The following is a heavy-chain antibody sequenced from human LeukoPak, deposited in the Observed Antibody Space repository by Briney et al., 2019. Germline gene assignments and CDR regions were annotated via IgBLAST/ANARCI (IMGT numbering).Heavy chain of an antibody. CDR3: ARDLVSCSSTSCHHPYYFDY. Sequence: GASVKVSCKASGYTFTSYGISWVRQAPGQGLERMGWISAYYGNTNYAQKLQGRVTMTTDTSTSTAYMELRSLRSDDTAVYYCARDLVSCSSTSCHHPYYFDYWGQGTLVTVSS. D-gene: IGHD2-2*01. J-gene: IGHJ4*02. CDR1: GYTFTSYG. V-gene: IGHV1-18*01. CDR2: ISAYYGNT.